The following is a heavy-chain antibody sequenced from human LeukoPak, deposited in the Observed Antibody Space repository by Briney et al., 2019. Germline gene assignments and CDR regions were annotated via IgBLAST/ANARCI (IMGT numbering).Heavy chain of an antibody. D-gene: IGHD2-2*01. J-gene: IGHJ3*02. V-gene: IGHV4-34*01. CDR1: GGSSSGYY. CDR3: ARAPGGDIVVVPAAMSAFDI. CDR2: INHSGST. Sequence: SETPSLTCAVYGGSSSGYYWSWIRQPPGKGLEWIGEINHSGSTNYNPSLKSRVTISVDTSKNQFSLKLSSVTAADTAVYYCARAPGGDIVVVPAAMSAFDIWGQGTMVTVSS.